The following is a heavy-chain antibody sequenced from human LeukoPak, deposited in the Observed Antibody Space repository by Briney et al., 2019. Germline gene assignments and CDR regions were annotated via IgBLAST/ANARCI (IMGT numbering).Heavy chain of an antibody. Sequence: GASVKVSCKASGYTFTGYYMHWVRQAPGQGLEWMGWINPNSGGTNYAQKFQGRVTMTRDTSISTAYMELSRLRSDDTAVYYCALSYDTRGDDAFDIWGQGTMVTVSS. J-gene: IGHJ3*02. V-gene: IGHV1-2*02. CDR1: GYTFTGYY. D-gene: IGHD3-22*01. CDR3: ALSYDTRGDDAFDI. CDR2: INPNSGGT.